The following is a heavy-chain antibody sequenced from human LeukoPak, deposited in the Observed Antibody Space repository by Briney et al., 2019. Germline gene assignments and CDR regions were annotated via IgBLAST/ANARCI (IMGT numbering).Heavy chain of an antibody. V-gene: IGHV1-69*06. CDR3: ARVGGNSSSSGYYYYYYMDV. Sequence: SVKVSCKASGGTFSSYAISWVRQAPGQGLEWMGGIIPIFGTANYAQKFQGRVTITADKSTSTAYMELSSLRSEDTAVYYCARVGGNSSSSGYYYYYYMDVWGKGTTVTISS. CDR2: IIPIFGTA. D-gene: IGHD6-6*01. J-gene: IGHJ6*03. CDR1: GGTFSSYA.